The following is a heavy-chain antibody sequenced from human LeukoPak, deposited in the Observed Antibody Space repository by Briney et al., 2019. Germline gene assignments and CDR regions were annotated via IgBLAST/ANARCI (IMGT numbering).Heavy chain of an antibody. CDR3: ASIPPDSATADY. CDR2: INSDGSST. CDR1: GFTFSSYW. J-gene: IGHJ4*02. V-gene: IGHV3-74*01. Sequence: GGSLTLSCAASGFTFSSYWMHWVRQAPGKGLVWVSRINSDGSSTSYADSVKGRFTISRDNAKNTLYLQMNSLSAEDTAVYYCASIPPDSATADYWGQGTLVTVSS. D-gene: IGHD1-26*01.